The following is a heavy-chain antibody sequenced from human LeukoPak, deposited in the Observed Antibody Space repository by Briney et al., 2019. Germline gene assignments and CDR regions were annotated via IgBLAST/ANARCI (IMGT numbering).Heavy chain of an antibody. CDR2: FDLEDGET. Sequence: ASVAVSCKVSGHTLSKLSIHWVRQAPGEGLQWIGGFDLEDGETILAQKFRGRVTVTEDTSTNTAYMELSSLGSGGTATYYCATDGEPTYSVYFPFWGQGTPVTVSS. CDR1: GHTLSKLS. D-gene: IGHD1-14*01. J-gene: IGHJ4*02. CDR3: ATDGEPTYSVYFPF. V-gene: IGHV1-24*01.